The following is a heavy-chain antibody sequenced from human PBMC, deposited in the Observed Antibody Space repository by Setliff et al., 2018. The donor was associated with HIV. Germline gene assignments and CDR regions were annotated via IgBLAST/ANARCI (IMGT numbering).Heavy chain of an antibody. Sequence: SETLSLTCTVSGQFISDGYYWGWIRQPPGKGLKWIGSVYHSGKTYYNPSLKSRVTMSADTSKNQISLMLRSMTAADTAVYYCAKHDFGEGSCLDPWGQGSLVTVSS. V-gene: IGHV4-38-2*02. CDR3: AKHDFGEGSCLDP. D-gene: IGHD3-16*01. CDR2: VYHSGKT. J-gene: IGHJ5*02. CDR1: GQFISDGYY.